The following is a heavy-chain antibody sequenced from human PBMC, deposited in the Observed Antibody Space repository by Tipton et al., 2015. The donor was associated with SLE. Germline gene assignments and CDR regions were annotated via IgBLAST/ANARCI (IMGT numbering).Heavy chain of an antibody. J-gene: IGHJ4*02. CDR2: IDPDGSRT. CDR3: ASLSAPSDY. V-gene: IGHV3-74*01. CDR1: SFTFSSYW. Sequence: GSLRLSCTASSFTFSSYWMHWVRQVPGKGLVWVSEIDPDGSRTNYADSVKDRFTISRDNAKNTLFLEMNSLRVDDTAVYYCASLSAPSDYWGQGTLVTVSS.